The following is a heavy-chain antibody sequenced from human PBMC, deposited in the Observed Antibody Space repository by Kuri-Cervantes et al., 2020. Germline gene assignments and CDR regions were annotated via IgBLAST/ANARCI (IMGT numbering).Heavy chain of an antibody. CDR1: GFTFDDYA. D-gene: IGHD6-13*01. V-gene: IGHV3-43D*03. CDR3: AKEEGIAAAGIDAFDI. Sequence: GGSLRLSCAASGFTFDDYAMHWVRQAPGKGLEWVSLISWDGGSTYYADSVKGRFTISRDNSKNTLYLQMNSLRAEDTAVYYCAKEEGIAAAGIDAFDIWGQGTMVTVSS. J-gene: IGHJ3*02. CDR2: ISWDGGST.